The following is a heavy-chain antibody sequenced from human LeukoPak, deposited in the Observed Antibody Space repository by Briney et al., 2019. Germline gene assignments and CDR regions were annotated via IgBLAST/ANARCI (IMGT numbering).Heavy chain of an antibody. V-gene: IGHV1-46*01. Sequence: ASVKVSCKASGYTLTSYYMHWVRQAPGQGLEWMGIINPSGGSTSYAQKFQGRVTMTRGTPTSTVYMELSSLRSEDTAVYYCARVLPMVRGVIIRLRGYNWFDPWGQGTLVTVSS. CDR1: GYTLTSYY. CDR2: INPSGGST. CDR3: ARVLPMVRGVIIRLRGYNWFDP. J-gene: IGHJ5*02. D-gene: IGHD3-10*01.